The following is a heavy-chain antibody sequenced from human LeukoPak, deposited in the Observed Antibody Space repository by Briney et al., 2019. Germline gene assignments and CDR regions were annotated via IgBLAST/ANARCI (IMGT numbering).Heavy chain of an antibody. CDR1: GFIFSSYA. J-gene: IGHJ4*02. V-gene: IGHV3-23*01. CDR2: ISARGTST. Sequence: PGGSLRLSCAASGFIFSSYAMSWVRQAPGMGLESVSAISARGTSTYYADSVKGRFTISRDNSKNTLYLQMNSLRAEDTAVYYCAKEAETSSDYWGQGTLVTVSS. CDR3: AKEAETSSDY. D-gene: IGHD4-17*01.